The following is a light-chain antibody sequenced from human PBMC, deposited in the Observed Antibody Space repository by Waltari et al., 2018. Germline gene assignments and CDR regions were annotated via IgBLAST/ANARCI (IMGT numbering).Light chain of an antibody. V-gene: IGKV3-20*01. Sequence: EIVLTQSPGTLSLSPGDRATLSCRASQSVSSSYLAWYQQKPGQAPRPLIYGASSRATGIPDRFSGSGSGTDFTLTISRLEPEDFAVYYCQQYGSSRFTFGPGTKVDIK. CDR1: QSVSSSY. J-gene: IGKJ3*01. CDR2: GAS. CDR3: QQYGSSRFT.